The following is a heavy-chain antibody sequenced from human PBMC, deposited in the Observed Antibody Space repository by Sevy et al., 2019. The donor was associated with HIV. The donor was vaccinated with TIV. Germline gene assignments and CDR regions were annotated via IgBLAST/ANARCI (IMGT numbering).Heavy chain of an antibody. Sequence: GGSLRLSCAASGFTFSSYSMNWVRQAPGKGLEWVSSISSSSSYIYYADSVKGRFTISRDNAKNSLYLQMNSLRAEDTGVYYCARDSGSGSYLKGGFDYWGQGTLVTVSS. CDR2: ISSSSSYI. J-gene: IGHJ4*02. CDR3: ARDSGSGSYLKGGFDY. D-gene: IGHD3-10*01. CDR1: GFTFSSYS. V-gene: IGHV3-21*01.